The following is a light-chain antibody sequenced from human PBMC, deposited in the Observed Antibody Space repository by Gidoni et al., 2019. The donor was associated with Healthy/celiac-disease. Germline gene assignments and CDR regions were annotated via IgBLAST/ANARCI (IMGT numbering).Light chain of an antibody. J-gene: IGKJ4*01. CDR1: QSVSCY. Sequence: EIVVTQYPATLSLSPGERATLSCRASQSVSCYLAWDQPKPGQAPRLLIYDASNRATGIPARFSGIGSGPDFTLTISSLEPQDLAVYSCQQRSNWLALTFGAXTKVEIK. CDR3: QQRSNWLALT. CDR2: DAS. V-gene: IGKV3-11*01.